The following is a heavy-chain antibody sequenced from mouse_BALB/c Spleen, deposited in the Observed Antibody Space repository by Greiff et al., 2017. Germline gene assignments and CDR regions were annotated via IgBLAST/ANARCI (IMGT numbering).Heavy chain of an antibody. CDR1: GFTFSSYA. J-gene: IGHJ3*01. CDR3: ARDAFAY. Sequence: DVQLVESGGGLVKPGGSLKLSCAASGFTFSSYAMSWVRQSPEKRLEWVAEISSGGSYTYYPDTVTGRFTISRDNAKNTLYLEMGSLRSEDTAMYYCARDAFAYWGQGTLVTVSA. V-gene: IGHV5-9-4*01. CDR2: ISSGGSYT.